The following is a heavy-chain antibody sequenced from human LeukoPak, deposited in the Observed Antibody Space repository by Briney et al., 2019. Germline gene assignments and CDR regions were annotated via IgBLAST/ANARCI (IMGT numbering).Heavy chain of an antibody. CDR2: IYSGGST. CDR3: ARGDSYDTTIDY. Sequence: QPGGSLLLSCAASGFTVSSNYMSWVRQAPGKGLEWVSVIYSGGSTYYADSVKGRFTISRDNSKSTLYLQMNSLRAEDTAVYYCARGDSYDTTIDYWGQGALVTVSS. J-gene: IGHJ4*02. V-gene: IGHV3-66*02. CDR1: GFTVSSNY. D-gene: IGHD5-12*01.